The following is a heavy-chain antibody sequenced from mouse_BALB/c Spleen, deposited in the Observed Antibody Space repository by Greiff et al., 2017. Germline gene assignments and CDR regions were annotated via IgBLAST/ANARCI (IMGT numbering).Heavy chain of an antibody. J-gene: IGHJ3*01. CDR2: IRSKSNNYAT. V-gene: IGHV10-1*02. D-gene: IGHD2-4*01. CDR3: VCDYDSWFAY. Sequence: EVRGVESGGGLVQPKGSLKLSCAASGFTFNTYAMNWVRQAPGKGVEWVARIRSKSNNYATYYADSVKDRFTISRDDSQSMLYLQMNNSKTEDTAMYYCVCDYDSWFAYWGQGTLVTVSA. CDR1: GFTFNTYA.